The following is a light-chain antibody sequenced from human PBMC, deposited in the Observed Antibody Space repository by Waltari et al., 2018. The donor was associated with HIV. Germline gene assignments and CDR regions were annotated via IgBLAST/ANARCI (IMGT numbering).Light chain of an antibody. J-gene: IGLJ2*01. Sequence: ALTQPASVSGSPGQSITLSCTGTSADIGISNYVSWYQHHPGEAPKLLIYDVTRRPSGISNRFSGSKSGNTASLTISGLQAEDGAHYYCCSHAGPSSVIFGGGTKLTVL. CDR3: CSHAGPSSVI. V-gene: IGLV2-23*02. CDR2: DVT. CDR1: SADIGISNY.